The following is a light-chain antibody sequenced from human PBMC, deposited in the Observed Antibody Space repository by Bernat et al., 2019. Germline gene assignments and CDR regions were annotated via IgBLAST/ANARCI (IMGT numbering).Light chain of an antibody. V-gene: IGLV2-8*01. J-gene: IGLJ3*02. CDR2: EVT. Sequence: QSALTQPPSASGSPGQSVTISCTGTSSDVGGYNFVSWYQQHPGKAPKLMISEVTKRPSGVPDRFSGSKSGNTAFLTVSGLQVEDEADYHCSSYAGNSLVFGGWTKLTVL. CDR1: SSDVGGYNF. CDR3: SSYAGNSLV.